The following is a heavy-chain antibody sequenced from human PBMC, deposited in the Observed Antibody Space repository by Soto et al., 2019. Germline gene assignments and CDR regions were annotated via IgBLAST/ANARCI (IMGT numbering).Heavy chain of an antibody. V-gene: IGHV1-2*02. CDR2: INPNSGGT. J-gene: IGHJ4*02. D-gene: IGHD4-17*01. Sequence: ASVKVSCKASGYTFTGHYMHWVRQAPGQGLEWMGWINPNSGGTNYAQKFQGRVTMTRDTSISTAYMELSRLRSDDTAVYYCARVRPTTVTTFDYWGQGTLVTVSS. CDR1: GYTFTGHY. CDR3: ARVRPTTVTTFDY.